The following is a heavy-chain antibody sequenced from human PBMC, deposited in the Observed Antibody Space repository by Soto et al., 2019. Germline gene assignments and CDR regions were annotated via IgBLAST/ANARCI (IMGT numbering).Heavy chain of an antibody. CDR3: ARVSSSWYYSSYFDY. CDR2: MSANSGNT. V-gene: IGHV1-8*02. J-gene: IGHJ4*02. CDR1: GYTFNSYG. D-gene: IGHD6-13*01. Sequence: ASVKVSCKASGYTFNSYGISWVRQAPGQGLEWMGWMSANSGNTGYAQKFQGRVTMTRNTSISTAYMELSSLRSEDTAVYYCARVSSSWYYSSYFDYWGQGTLVTVSS.